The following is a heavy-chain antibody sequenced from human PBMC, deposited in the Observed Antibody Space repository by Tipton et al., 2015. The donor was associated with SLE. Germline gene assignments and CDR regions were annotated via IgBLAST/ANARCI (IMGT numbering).Heavy chain of an antibody. Sequence: TLSLTCTVSGGSISSSSYYWGWIRQPPGQGLEWIGSIYYSGSTYYNPSLKSRVTISVDTSKNQFSLKLSSVTAADTAVYYCARESPVADRFTLGAFDIWGQGTMVTVSS. CDR1: GGSISSSSYY. J-gene: IGHJ3*02. CDR3: ARESPVADRFTLGAFDI. CDR2: IYYSGST. V-gene: IGHV4-39*07. D-gene: IGHD1-14*01.